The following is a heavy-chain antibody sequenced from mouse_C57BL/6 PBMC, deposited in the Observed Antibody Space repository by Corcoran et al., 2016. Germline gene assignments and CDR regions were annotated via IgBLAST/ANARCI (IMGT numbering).Heavy chain of an antibody. J-gene: IGHJ4*01. CDR1: GYTFTDYY. CDR2: IFPGSGST. Sequence: QVQLQQSGPELVKPGASVKVFCKASGYTFTDYYINWVKQRPGQGLEWIGWIFPGSGSTYYNEKFKGKATLTVDKSSSTAYMLLSSLTSEDSAVYFCARGDTTVVAEGYYAMDYWGQGTSVPVSS. CDR3: ARGDTTVVAEGYYAMDY. V-gene: IGHV1-75*01. D-gene: IGHD1-1*01.